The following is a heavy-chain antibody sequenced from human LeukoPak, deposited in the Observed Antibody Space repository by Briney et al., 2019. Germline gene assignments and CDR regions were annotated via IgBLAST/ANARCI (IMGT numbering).Heavy chain of an antibody. D-gene: IGHD6-13*01. CDR1: GFTFSSYA. J-gene: IGHJ6*03. V-gene: IGHV3-23*01. Sequence: GGSLRLSCAASGFTFSSYAMSWVRQAPGKGLEWVSGITGGGTTTHHADSVKGRFTISRDNSKNTLFLQMNSLRVEDTAVYYCARGYSSSWHHYYYYMDVWGKGTTVTVSS. CDR3: ARGYSSSWHHYYYYMDV. CDR2: ITGGGTTT.